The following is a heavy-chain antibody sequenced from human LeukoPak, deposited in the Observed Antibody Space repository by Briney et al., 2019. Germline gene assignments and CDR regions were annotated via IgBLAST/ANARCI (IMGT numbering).Heavy chain of an antibody. Sequence: GGSLRLSCAASGFKFSSYSMKWVRQAPGKGLEWVSFISSSSSYIYYADSVKGRFTISRDNAKNSLYLQMNSLRAEDTAVYYCARDATTQVGYVYMDVWGKGTTVTISS. CDR2: ISSSSSYI. J-gene: IGHJ6*03. CDR3: ARDATTQVGYVYMDV. D-gene: IGHD5-18*01. V-gene: IGHV3-21*01. CDR1: GFKFSSYS.